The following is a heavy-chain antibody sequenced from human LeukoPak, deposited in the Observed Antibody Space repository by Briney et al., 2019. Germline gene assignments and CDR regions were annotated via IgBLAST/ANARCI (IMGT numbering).Heavy chain of an antibody. CDR1: GFTFSSYA. D-gene: IGHD6-19*01. J-gene: IGHJ4*02. CDR2: ISGSGGST. Sequence: GGSLRLSCPASGFTFSSYAMSWVRRAPGKGLEWVSAISGSGGSTYYADSVKGRFTISRDNSKNTLYLQMNSLRAEDTAVYYCARPSYSSGWYRYWGQGTLVTVSS. V-gene: IGHV3-23*01. CDR3: ARPSYSSGWYRY.